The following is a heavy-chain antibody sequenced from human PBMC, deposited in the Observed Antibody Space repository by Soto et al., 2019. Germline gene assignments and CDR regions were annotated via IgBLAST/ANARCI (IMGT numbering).Heavy chain of an antibody. CDR3: ARAPRTYYYDSSGYYLDY. D-gene: IGHD3-22*01. CDR1: GGSISSGDYY. J-gene: IGHJ4*02. V-gene: IGHV4-30-4*01. Sequence: PSETLSLTCTVSGGSISSGDYYWSWIRRPPGKGLEWIGYIYYSGSTYYNPSLKSRVTISVDTSKNQFSLKLSSVTAADTAVYYCARAPRTYYYDSSGYYLDYWGQGTLVTVSS. CDR2: IYYSGST.